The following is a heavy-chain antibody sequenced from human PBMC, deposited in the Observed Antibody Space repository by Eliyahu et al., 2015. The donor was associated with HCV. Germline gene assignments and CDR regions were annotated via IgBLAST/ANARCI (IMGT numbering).Heavy chain of an antibody. CDR3: AKDIQGRGVESNYGLDV. CDR2: INWSSXIT. J-gene: IGHJ6*02. D-gene: IGHD3-10*01. CDR1: GFTFDXFS. Sequence: EVQLVESGGGLVQPGRSLRLSCXASGFTFDXFSMHWVRQAPGKGLEWVSGINWSSXITGYADSVKGRFTISRDNVKNSLYLQMNSLRAEDTALYYCAKDIQGRGVESNYGLDVWGQGTTVTVSS. V-gene: IGHV3-9*01.